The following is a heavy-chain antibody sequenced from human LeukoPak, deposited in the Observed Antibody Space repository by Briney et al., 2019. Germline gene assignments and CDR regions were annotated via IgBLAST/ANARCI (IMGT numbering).Heavy chain of an antibody. CDR2: MYYSGST. D-gene: IGHD2-2*01. V-gene: IGHV4-39*07. CDR1: GGSISSSRYY. J-gene: IGHJ5*02. CDR3: ARDRIVVVPAARVSWFDP. Sequence: PSETLSLTCTVSGGSISSSRYYWGWIRQPPGKGLEWIGSMYYSGSTYYNPSLKSRVTMSVDTSKNQFSLKLSSVTAADTAVYYCARDRIVVVPAARVSWFDPWGQGTLVTVSS.